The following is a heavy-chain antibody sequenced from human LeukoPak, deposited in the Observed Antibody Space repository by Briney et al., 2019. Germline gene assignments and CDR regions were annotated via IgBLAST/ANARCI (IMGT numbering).Heavy chain of an antibody. CDR2: IIGSGTEM. V-gene: IGHV3-21*06. Sequence: PGGSLRLSCGGSGFTFNSYSMNWVRQAPGKGLEWVASIIGSGTEMFYADSLKGRFTISRDNSKNSLYLQMNSLRVEDTGVYYCAKVQSDIVGAVFFAFDVWGQGTMVSVFS. CDR1: GFTFNSYS. D-gene: IGHD1-26*01. J-gene: IGHJ3*01. CDR3: AKVQSDIVGAVFFAFDV.